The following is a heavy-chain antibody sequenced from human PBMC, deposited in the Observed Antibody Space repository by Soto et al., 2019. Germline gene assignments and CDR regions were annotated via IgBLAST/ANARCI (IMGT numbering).Heavy chain of an antibody. Sequence: GGSLRLSCAASGIAFGNFAMGWVRQAPGKGLEWVAGIGVSDAVTFYADSVQGRFTISRDNSKHSLYLQMNSLTAEDTAIYYCAKNWAVYDTSGPFDNWGQGTLVTVSS. CDR1: GIAFGNFA. J-gene: IGHJ4*02. CDR3: AKNWAVYDTSGPFDN. V-gene: IGHV3-23*01. CDR2: IGVSDAVT. D-gene: IGHD3-22*01.